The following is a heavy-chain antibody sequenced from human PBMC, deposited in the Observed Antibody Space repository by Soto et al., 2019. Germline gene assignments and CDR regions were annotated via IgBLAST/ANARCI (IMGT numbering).Heavy chain of an antibody. CDR1: GFTFSNYG. D-gene: IGHD4-17*01. Sequence: GGSLRLSCAASGFTFSNYGMSWVRQAPGQGLEWVSAISGSGGSTYYADSVEGRFTISRDNSKNTVSLQMNSLRAEDTALYYCAKREYGIFDYWGQGALVTVSS. CDR3: AKREYGIFDY. V-gene: IGHV3-23*01. J-gene: IGHJ4*02. CDR2: ISGSGGST.